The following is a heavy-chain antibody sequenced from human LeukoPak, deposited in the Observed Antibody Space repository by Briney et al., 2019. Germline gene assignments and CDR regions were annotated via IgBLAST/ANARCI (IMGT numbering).Heavy chain of an antibody. CDR2: ISHTGSDT. J-gene: IGHJ4*02. CDR1: GFTFSSYA. V-gene: IGHV3-23*01. Sequence: PTGGSLRLSCAASGFTFSSYAMSWVRQAPGKGLEWVSAISHTGSDTYYADSVKDRFSISRDNSKNTLYLQMNSLRAEDTALYYCAKRFYGSGSSYGDWGRGTLVTVSS. CDR3: AKRFYGSGSSYGD. D-gene: IGHD3-10*01.